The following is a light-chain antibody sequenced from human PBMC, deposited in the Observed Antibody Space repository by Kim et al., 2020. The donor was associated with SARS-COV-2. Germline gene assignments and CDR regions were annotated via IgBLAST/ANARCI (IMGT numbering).Light chain of an antibody. Sequence: VSVRQTVRITCQGDSLRSYYASWYQQKPGHAPILFIYDKNNRPSGIPDRFSGSSSGTTASLTITGTQAGDEADYYCNSRDSNDNVVFGGGTQLTVL. CDR1: SLRSYY. V-gene: IGLV3-19*01. CDR3: NSRDSNDNVV. CDR2: DKN. J-gene: IGLJ2*01.